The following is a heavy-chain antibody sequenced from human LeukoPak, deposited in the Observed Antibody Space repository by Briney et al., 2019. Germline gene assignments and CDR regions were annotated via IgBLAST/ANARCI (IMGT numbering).Heavy chain of an antibody. Sequence: ASVKVSCKASGYTFTSYGISWVRQAPGQGLEWMGWISAYNGNTNYAQKLQGRVTMTTDTSTSTAYMELRSLRSDDTAVYYCARWPGPRWFVDYYFDYWGQGTLVTVSS. CDR3: ARWPGPRWFVDYYFDY. CDR2: ISAYNGNT. D-gene: IGHD3-10*01. J-gene: IGHJ4*02. V-gene: IGHV1-18*01. CDR1: GYTFTSYG.